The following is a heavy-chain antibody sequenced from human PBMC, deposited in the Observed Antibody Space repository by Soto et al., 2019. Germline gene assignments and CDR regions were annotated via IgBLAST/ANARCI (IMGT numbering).Heavy chain of an antibody. CDR1: GYTFTSYG. CDR2: ISAYNGNT. CDR3: ASKIAVAGPEKDYYFDY. D-gene: IGHD6-19*01. Sequence: ASVKVSCKASGYTFTSYGISWVRQAPGQGLEWMGWISAYNGNTNYAQKLQGRVTMTTDTSTSTAYMELRSLRSDDTAVYYCASKIAVAGPEKDYYFDYWGQGTLVTVSS. J-gene: IGHJ4*02. V-gene: IGHV1-18*01.